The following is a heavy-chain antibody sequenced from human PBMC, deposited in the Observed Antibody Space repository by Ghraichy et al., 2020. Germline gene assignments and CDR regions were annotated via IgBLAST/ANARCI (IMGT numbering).Heavy chain of an antibody. CDR2: ISGSASNK. Sequence: ETLSLTCSVSGDSISSDSHLWGWVRQAPGKGLEWVSTISGSASNKYYPDSVKGRFTISRDNSKNTLYLQLNNLRVEDTAVYYCVKDTRRQIIVVVAANANAYYAMDGWGQGTTVTVSS. CDR1: GDSISSDSHL. J-gene: IGHJ6*02. V-gene: IGHV3-23*01. CDR3: VKDTRRQIIVVVAANANAYYAMDG. D-gene: IGHD2-15*01.